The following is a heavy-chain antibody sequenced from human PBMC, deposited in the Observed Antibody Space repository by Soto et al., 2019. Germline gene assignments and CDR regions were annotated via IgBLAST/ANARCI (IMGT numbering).Heavy chain of an antibody. V-gene: IGHV3-7*01. D-gene: IGHD3-3*01. J-gene: IGHJ5*01. CDR2: IKQDGSEN. CDR1: GFTFSSYW. Sequence: WGSLRLSCSASGFTFSSYWMSWVRQAPGKGLEWVANIKQDGSENYYVDSVRGRFTISRDNAKNSLYLQMNSLRAEDTAFYYCVRGFLGPDFWGPGTLVTVSS. CDR3: VRGFLGPDF.